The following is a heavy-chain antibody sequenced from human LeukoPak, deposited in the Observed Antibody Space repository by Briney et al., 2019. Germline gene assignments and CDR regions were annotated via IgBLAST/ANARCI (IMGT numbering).Heavy chain of an antibody. CDR3: AKDSSADIVATIYSYYYYYGMDV. CDR1: GFTFDDYA. CDR2: ISWNSGSI. J-gene: IGHJ6*02. V-gene: IGHV3-9*01. D-gene: IGHD5-12*01. Sequence: PGGSLRLSCAASGFTFDDYAMHWVRHAPGKGLEWVSGISWNSGSIGYADSVKGRFTISRDNAKNSLYLQMNSLRAEDTALYYCAKDSSADIVATIYSYYYYYGMDVWGQGTTVTVSS.